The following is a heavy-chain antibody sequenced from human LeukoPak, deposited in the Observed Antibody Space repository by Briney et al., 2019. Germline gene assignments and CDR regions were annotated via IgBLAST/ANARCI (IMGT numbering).Heavy chain of an antibody. CDR2: ISNSSTYI. D-gene: IGHD3-22*01. V-gene: IGHV3-21*01. CDR3: ARDLTITMIIVGIDY. CDR1: GFTFSGYT. J-gene: IGHJ4*02. Sequence: GGSLRLSCAASGFTFSGYTMTWVRQAPGKGLEWVSSISNSSTYIYYADSVKGRFTISRDNVQNSLSLQMNSLRAEDTALYYCARDLTITMIIVGIDYWGQGTLVTVSS.